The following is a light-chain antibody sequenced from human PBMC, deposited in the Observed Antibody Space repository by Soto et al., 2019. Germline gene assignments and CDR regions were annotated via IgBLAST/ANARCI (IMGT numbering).Light chain of an antibody. Sequence: ETVLTQSPGTLALSPGERVTLSCRASQSVTYRYLAWYQQKPGQAPRLLIYAASTRATGIPDRFSGSVSGTDFTVTISRLEPGDLAVYYCQQYGSSPWTFGQGTKVEIK. CDR2: AAS. CDR3: QQYGSSPWT. V-gene: IGKV3-20*01. J-gene: IGKJ1*01. CDR1: QSVTYRY.